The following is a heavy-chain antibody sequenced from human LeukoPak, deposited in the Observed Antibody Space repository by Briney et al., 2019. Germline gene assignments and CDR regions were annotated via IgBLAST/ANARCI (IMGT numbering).Heavy chain of an antibody. V-gene: IGHV3-23*01. CDR3: AKKDNVLLWFGEPYYFDY. CDR2: ISGSGGST. Sequence: GGSLRLSCAASGFTFSSYTMNWVRQAPGKGLEWVSAISGSGGSTYYADSVKGRFTISRDNSKNTLYLQMNSLRAEDTAVYYCAKKDNVLLWFGEPYYFDYWGQGTLVTVSS. CDR1: GFTFSSYT. J-gene: IGHJ4*02. D-gene: IGHD3-10*01.